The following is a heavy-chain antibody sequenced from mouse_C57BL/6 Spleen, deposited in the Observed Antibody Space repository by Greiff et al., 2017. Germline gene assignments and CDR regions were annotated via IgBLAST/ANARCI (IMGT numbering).Heavy chain of an antibody. V-gene: IGHV3-6*01. D-gene: IGHD1-1*01. J-gene: IGHJ4*01. CDR3: AREGRYYYGSSFYYAMDY. CDR1: GYSITSGYY. CDR2: ISYDGSN. Sequence: EVKLLESGPGLVKPSQSLSLTCSVTGYSITSGYYWNWIRQFPGNKLEWMGYISYDGSNNYNPSLKNRISITRDTSKNQFFLKLNSVTTEDTATYYCAREGRYYYGSSFYYAMDYWGQGTSVTVSS.